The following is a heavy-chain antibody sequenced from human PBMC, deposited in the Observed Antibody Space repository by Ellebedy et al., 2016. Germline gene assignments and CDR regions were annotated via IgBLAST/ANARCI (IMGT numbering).Heavy chain of an antibody. CDR3: AKADSGSFVKHVSWFDP. Sequence: SLKISCAASGFTFDDSAMHWVRQAPGKGLEWVSGITWNSGSIGYADSVKGRFTISSDNAKNSLYLQMNSLRAEDTALYYCAKADSGSFVKHVSWFDPWGQGTLVTVSS. D-gene: IGHD1-26*01. CDR2: ITWNSGSI. V-gene: IGHV3-9*01. J-gene: IGHJ5*02. CDR1: GFTFDDSA.